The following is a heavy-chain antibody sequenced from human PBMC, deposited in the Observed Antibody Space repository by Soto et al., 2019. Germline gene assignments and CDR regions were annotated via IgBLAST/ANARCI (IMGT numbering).Heavy chain of an antibody. V-gene: IGHV4-59*01. J-gene: IGHJ4*02. Sequence: TSETLSLTCTVSGGSISSYYWSWIRQPPGKGLEWIGYIYYSGSTNYNPSLKSRVTISVDTSKNQFSLKLSSVTAADTAVYYCARASSKKDYYFDYWGQGTLVTVSS. CDR2: IYYSGST. CDR1: GGSISSYY. CDR3: ARASSKKDYYFDY.